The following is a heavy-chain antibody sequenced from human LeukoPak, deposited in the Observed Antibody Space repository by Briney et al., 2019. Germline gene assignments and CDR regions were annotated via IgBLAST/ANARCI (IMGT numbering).Heavy chain of an antibody. J-gene: IGHJ4*02. CDR2: ISPDGREK. CDR3: WDSH. V-gene: IGHV3-7*01. Sequence: PGGSLRLSCSASGFTFSNFWIAWVRQAPGKGLECLANISPDGREKYYMDSVKGRFTISRDNTKNSLYLQMSSLRADYCARDLNWDSHWGQGTLVTVSS. CDR1: GFTFSNFW. D-gene: IGHD5-24*01.